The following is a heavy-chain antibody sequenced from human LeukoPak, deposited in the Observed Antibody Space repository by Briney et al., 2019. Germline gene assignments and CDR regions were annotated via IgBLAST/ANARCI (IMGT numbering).Heavy chain of an antibody. J-gene: IGHJ4*02. CDR2: ISGSGSRR. Sequence: GGSLRLSCAASGFTFKNFGMTWVRQTPGKGLEWVAGISGSGSRRDYAESVKGRFTISRDNSKNRLFLQMNSLRAEDTAVYYCAKQDYILDWGQGTLVTVSS. CDR1: GFTFKNFG. D-gene: IGHD2/OR15-2a*01. V-gene: IGHV3-23*01. CDR3: AKQDYILD.